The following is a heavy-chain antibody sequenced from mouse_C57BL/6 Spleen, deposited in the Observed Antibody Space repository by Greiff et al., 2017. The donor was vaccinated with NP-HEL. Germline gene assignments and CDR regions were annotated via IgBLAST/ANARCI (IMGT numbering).Heavy chain of an antibody. D-gene: IGHD1-1*01. Sequence: QVQLQQPGTELVKPGASVKLSCKASGYTFTSYWMHWVKQRPGQGLEWIGNINPSNGGTNYNEKFKSKATLTVDKSSSTAYMQLSSLTSEDSAVYYCARGGIYYGSSYWYFDVWGTVTTVTVSS. V-gene: IGHV1-53*01. CDR2: INPSNGGT. J-gene: IGHJ1*03. CDR3: ARGGIYYGSSYWYFDV. CDR1: GYTFTSYW.